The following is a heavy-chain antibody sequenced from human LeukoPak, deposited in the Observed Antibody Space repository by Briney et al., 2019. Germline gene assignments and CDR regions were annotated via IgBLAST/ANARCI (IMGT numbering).Heavy chain of an antibody. CDR3: AELGITMIGGV. J-gene: IGHJ6*04. D-gene: IGHD3-10*02. CDR2: ISSSGSTI. V-gene: IGHV3-48*03. Sequence: PPGGSLRLSCAASGFTFSSYEMNWARQAPGKGLEWVSYISSSGSTIYYADSVKGRFTISRDNAKNSLYLQMNSLRAEDTAVYYCAELGITMIGGVWGKGTTVTISS. CDR1: GFTFSSYE.